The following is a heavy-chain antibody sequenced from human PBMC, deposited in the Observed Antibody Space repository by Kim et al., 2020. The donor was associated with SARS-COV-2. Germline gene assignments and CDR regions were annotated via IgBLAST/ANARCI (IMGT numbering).Heavy chain of an antibody. J-gene: IGHJ4*02. Sequence: YADSVKGRFTISRDNAKNSLYLQMNSLRAEDTAVYYCARDGGSYSGDLDYWGQGTLVTVSS. D-gene: IGHD1-26*01. V-gene: IGHV3-21*01. CDR3: ARDGGSYSGDLDY.